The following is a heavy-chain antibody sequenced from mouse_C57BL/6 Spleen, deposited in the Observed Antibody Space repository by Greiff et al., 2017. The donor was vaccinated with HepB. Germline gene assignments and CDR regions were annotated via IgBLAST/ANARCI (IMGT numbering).Heavy chain of an antibody. CDR2: IWSGGST. CDR3: ARNPYSNYGYYYAMDY. CDR1: GFSLTSYG. Sequence: QVQLQQSGPGLVQPSQSLSITCTVSGFSLTSYGVHWVRQSPGKGLEWLGVIWSGGSTDYNAAFISRLSTSKDNPKSQVFFKMNSLQADDTAIYYCARNPYSNYGYYYAMDYWGQGTSVTVSS. D-gene: IGHD2-5*01. J-gene: IGHJ4*01. V-gene: IGHV2-2*01.